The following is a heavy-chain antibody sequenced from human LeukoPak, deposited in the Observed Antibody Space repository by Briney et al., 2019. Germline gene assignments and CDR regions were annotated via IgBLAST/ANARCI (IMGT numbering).Heavy chain of an antibody. CDR2: IYYSGST. J-gene: IGHJ1*01. Sequence: TSETLSLTCTVSLVSISSYYWSWIRQPPGKGLEWIGYIYYSGSTNYNPSLKSRVTISVDTSKNQFSLKLSSVTAADTAVYYCARHVGANWADFQHWGQGTLVTVSS. D-gene: IGHD1-26*01. CDR1: LVSISSYY. CDR3: ARHVGANWADFQH. V-gene: IGHV4-59*01.